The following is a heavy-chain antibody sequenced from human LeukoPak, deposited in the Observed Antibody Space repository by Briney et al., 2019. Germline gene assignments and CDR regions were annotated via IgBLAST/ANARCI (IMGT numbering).Heavy chain of an antibody. CDR1: GFTFSSYS. J-gene: IGHJ5*02. D-gene: IGHD4-17*01. CDR2: ISSSSSYI. V-gene: IGHV3-21*01. CDR3: ARARYGDPAWFGP. Sequence: GGSLRLSCAASGFTFSSYSMNWVRQAPGKGLEWVSSISSSSSYIYYADSVKGRFTISRDNAKNSLYLQMNSLRAEDTAVYYCARARYGDPAWFGPWGQGTLVTVSS.